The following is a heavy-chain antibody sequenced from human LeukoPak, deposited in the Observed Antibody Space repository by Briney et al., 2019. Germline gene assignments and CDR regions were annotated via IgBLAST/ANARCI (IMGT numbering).Heavy chain of an antibody. Sequence: PSETLSLTCTVSGGSISSSSYYWGWIRQPPGKGLEWIGSIYYSGSTYYNPSLKSRVTISVDTSKNQFSLKLSSVTAADTAVYYCARFLRAVVVIGYFDYWGQGTLVTVSS. CDR1: GGSISSSSYY. J-gene: IGHJ4*02. CDR2: IYYSGST. CDR3: ARFLRAVVVIGYFDY. D-gene: IGHD3-22*01. V-gene: IGHV4-39*07.